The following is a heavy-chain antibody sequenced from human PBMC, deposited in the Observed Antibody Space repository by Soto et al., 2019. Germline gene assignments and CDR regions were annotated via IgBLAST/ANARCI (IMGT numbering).Heavy chain of an antibody. V-gene: IGHV4-59*01. Sequence: QVQLQESGPGLVEPSETLSLTCSVSGDSISSSYWSWIRQPPGKGLEWIGYIYYSGSTNYNPSLKSRVTISLDTSKNQCSRKVSSVTAADTAVYYCARGYDWFDPWGQGTLVTVSS. CDR1: GDSISSSY. CDR3: ARGYDWFDP. CDR2: IYYSGST. D-gene: IGHD5-12*01. J-gene: IGHJ5*02.